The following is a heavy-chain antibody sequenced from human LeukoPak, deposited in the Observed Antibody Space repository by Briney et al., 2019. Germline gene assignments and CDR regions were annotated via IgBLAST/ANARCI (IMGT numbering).Heavy chain of an antibody. CDR2: IKQDGSEK. D-gene: IGHD6-19*01. CDR3: ARETYSSGWTFFDY. V-gene: IGHV3-7*01. CDR1: GFTFSDYW. J-gene: IGHJ4*02. Sequence: GGSLRLSCASSGFTFSDYWMSWVRQAPGKGLEWVANIKQDGSEKYYVDSVKGRFTISRDNAKNSLYLQMNSLRAEDTAVYYCARETYSSGWTFFDYWGQGTLVTVSS.